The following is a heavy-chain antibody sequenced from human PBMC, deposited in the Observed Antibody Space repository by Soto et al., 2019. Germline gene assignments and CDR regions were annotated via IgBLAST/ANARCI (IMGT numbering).Heavy chain of an antibody. Sequence: SETLSLTCIVSGVSISSGYCTWIRQSPGKGLEWIGYISHSGLRHYNPSLKSRVTMSVDTSQNQFSLKLSSVTAADTAVYYCAGRTSLTSVEIFSGGLSGYNWVDPWGRGTLVTVSS. J-gene: IGHJ5*01. CDR1: GVSISSGY. CDR3: AGRTSLTSVEIFSGGLSGYNWVDP. CDR2: ISHSGLR. V-gene: IGHV4-59*04. D-gene: IGHD3-3*01.